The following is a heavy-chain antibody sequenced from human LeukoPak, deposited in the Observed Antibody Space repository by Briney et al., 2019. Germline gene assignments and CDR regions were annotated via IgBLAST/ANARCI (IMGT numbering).Heavy chain of an antibody. V-gene: IGHV3-23*01. D-gene: IGHD2-21*02. CDR3: ARELNSVVTAIRGAFDI. CDR2: ISGSGGRT. CDR1: GFTFSSYG. Sequence: GGSLRLSCAASGFTFSSYGMSWVRQAPGKGLEWVSVISGSGGRTYHADSVKGRFTISRDNSKNTLYLQMNSLRAEDTAVYYCARELNSVVTAIRGAFDIWGQGTMVTVSS. J-gene: IGHJ3*02.